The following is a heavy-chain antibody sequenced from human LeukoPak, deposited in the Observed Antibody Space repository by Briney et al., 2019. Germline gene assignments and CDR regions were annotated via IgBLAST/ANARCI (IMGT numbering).Heavy chain of an antibody. V-gene: IGHV3-7*01. Sequence: GGSLRLSCAASGFTFSSYWMSWVRQAPGKGLEWVANIKQDGSEKYYVDSVKGRFTISRDNAKNSLYLQLNSLRAEDTAVYYCARPLGDYYYYYMDVWGKGTTVTVSS. CDR3: ARPLGDYYYYYMDV. D-gene: IGHD7-27*01. CDR2: IKQDGSEK. CDR1: GFTFSSYW. J-gene: IGHJ6*03.